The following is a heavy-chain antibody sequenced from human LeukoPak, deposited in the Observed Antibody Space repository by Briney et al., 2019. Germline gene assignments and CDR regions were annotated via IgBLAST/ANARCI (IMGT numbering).Heavy chain of an antibody. V-gene: IGHV3-23*01. CDR1: GFTFSSYA. Sequence: GGSLRLSCAASGFTFSSYAMSRVRQAPGKGLEWVSAISGSGGSTYYADSVKGRFTISRDNSKNTLYLQMNSLRAEDTAVYYCAKGGLLLHPPWYFDLWGRGTLVTVSS. CDR3: AKGGLLLHPPWYFDL. J-gene: IGHJ2*01. CDR2: ISGSGGST. D-gene: IGHD3-22*01.